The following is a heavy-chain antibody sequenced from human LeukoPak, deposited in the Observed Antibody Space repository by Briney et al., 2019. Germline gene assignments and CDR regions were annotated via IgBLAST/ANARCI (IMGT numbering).Heavy chain of an antibody. Sequence: GGSLRLSCAASGFTFSSYGMHWVRQAPGKGLEWVAVTWYDGSNKYYADSVKGRFTISRDNSKNTLYLQMNSLRAEDTAVYYCARGGEQLVQAFDIWGQGTMVTVSS. CDR2: TWYDGSNK. J-gene: IGHJ3*02. D-gene: IGHD6-13*01. CDR3: ARGGEQLVQAFDI. CDR1: GFTFSSYG. V-gene: IGHV3-33*01.